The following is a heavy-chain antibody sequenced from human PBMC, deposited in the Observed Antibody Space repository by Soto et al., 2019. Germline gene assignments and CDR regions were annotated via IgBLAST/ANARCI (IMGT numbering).Heavy chain of an antibody. V-gene: IGHV1-2*04. Sequence: ASVKVSCKASGYTFTGYYMHWVRQAPGQGLEWMGWINPNSGGTNYAQKFQGWVTMTRDTSISTAYMELSRLRSDDTAVYYCARDRRFAGERDYGDYEFDYWGQGTLVTVSS. CDR2: INPNSGGT. CDR3: ARDRRFAGERDYGDYEFDY. J-gene: IGHJ4*02. CDR1: GYTFTGYY. D-gene: IGHD4-17*01.